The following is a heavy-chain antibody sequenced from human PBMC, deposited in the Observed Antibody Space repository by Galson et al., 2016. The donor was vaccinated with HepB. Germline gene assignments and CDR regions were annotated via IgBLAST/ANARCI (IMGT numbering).Heavy chain of an antibody. J-gene: IGHJ4*02. CDR3: APDAGYGGKSG. CDR1: GFSISNHY. D-gene: IGHD4-23*01. Sequence: SLRLSCAVSGFSISNHYMNWVRQAPGKGLEWVANINEDGSEENYVDSLKGRFTVSRDNSKNSLSLQMSGLRVEDTGVYYCAPDAGYGGKSGWGQGTLVTV. V-gene: IGHV3-7*03. CDR2: INEDGSEE.